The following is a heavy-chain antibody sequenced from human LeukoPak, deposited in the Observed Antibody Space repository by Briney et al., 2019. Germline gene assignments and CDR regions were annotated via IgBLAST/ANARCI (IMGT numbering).Heavy chain of an antibody. D-gene: IGHD5-18*01. Sequence: SETLSLTCAVYGGSFGGYYWSWIRQPPGKGLEWIGEINHSGSTNYNPSLKSRVTISVDTSKNQFSLKLSSVTAADTAVYYCARTRGRYSYGPWGQGTLVTVSS. CDR1: GGSFGGYY. CDR2: INHSGST. J-gene: IGHJ5*02. CDR3: ARTRGRYSYGP. V-gene: IGHV4-34*01.